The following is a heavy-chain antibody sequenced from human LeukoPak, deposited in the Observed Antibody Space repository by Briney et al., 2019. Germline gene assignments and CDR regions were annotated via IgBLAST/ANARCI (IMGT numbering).Heavy chain of an antibody. Sequence: GGSLRLSCAASGFSFSESYMSWIRQTPGRGLEWVAYISGSGSSMYYADAVKGRFTISRDNARNSLYLYMSSPRADDTAVFYCARGKRRFDYWGQGTLVTVSS. CDR2: ISGSGSSM. V-gene: IGHV3-11*01. CDR3: ARGKRRFDY. J-gene: IGHJ4*02. CDR1: GFSFSESY.